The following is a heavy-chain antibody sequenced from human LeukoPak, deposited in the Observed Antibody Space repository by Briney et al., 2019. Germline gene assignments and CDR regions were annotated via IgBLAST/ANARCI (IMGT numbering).Heavy chain of an antibody. CDR3: ARDPPTVPNYYDSSGYFPHDAFDI. V-gene: IGHV4-38-2*02. CDR1: GYSISSGYY. D-gene: IGHD3-22*01. CDR2: IYHSGST. J-gene: IGHJ3*02. Sequence: PSETLSLTCTVSGYSISSGYYWGWIRQPPGKGLEWIGSIYHSGSTYYNPSLKSRVTISVDTSKNQFSLKLSSVTAADTAVYYCARDPPTVPNYYDSSGYFPHDAFDIWGQGTMVTVSS.